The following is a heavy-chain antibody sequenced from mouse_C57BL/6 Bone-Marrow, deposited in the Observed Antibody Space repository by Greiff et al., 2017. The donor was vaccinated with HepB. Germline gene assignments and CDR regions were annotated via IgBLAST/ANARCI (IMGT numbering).Heavy chain of an antibody. D-gene: IGHD2-4*01. CDR2: ISSGSSTI. J-gene: IGHJ1*03. CDR1: GFTFSDYG. CDR3: ARAFYEYDRYFDV. V-gene: IGHV5-17*01. Sequence: EVMLVESGGGLVKPGGSLKLSCAASGFTFSDYGMHWVRQAPEKGLEWVAYISSGSSTIYYADTVKGRFTISRDNAKNTLFLQMTSLRSEDTAMYYWARAFYEYDRYFDVWGTGTTVTVSS.